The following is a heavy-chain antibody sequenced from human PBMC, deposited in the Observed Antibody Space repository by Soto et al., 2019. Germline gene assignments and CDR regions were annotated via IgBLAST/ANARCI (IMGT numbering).Heavy chain of an antibody. V-gene: IGHV3-23*01. D-gene: IGHD3-22*01. CDR1: GFTFSSYA. Sequence: VGSLRLSCSASGFTFSSYAMSWVRQAPGKGLEWVSAISGSGGSTYYADSVKGRFTISRDNSKNTLYLQMNSLRAEDTAVYYCAKESSGYHYFDYWGQGTLVTVSS. CDR3: AKESSGYHYFDY. J-gene: IGHJ4*02. CDR2: ISGSGGST.